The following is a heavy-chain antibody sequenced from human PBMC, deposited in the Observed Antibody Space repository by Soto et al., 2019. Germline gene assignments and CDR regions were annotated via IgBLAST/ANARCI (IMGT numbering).Heavy chain of an antibody. CDR2: IRSEAYGWTT. CDR1: GFTFGDYA. V-gene: IGHV3-49*04. D-gene: IGHD6-19*01. CDR3: TRAGGSGWGYYFDY. Sequence: GGSLRLSCTASGFTFGDYAMSWVRQAPGKGLECVGFIRSEAYGWTTEYAASVKGRFTISRDDSKSIAYLQMNSLRTEDTAVYYCTRAGGSGWGYYFDYWGQGTQVTVSS. J-gene: IGHJ4*02.